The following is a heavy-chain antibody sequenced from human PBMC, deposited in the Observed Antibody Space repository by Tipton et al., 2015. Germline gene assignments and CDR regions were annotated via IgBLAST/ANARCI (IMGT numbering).Heavy chain of an antibody. D-gene: IGHD3-22*01. CDR1: GGSVSSGSYY. CDR2: MYSSGTT. Sequence: TLSLTCTVSGGSVSSGSYYWSWIRQPPGKGLQWIGYMYSSGTTKNNPSLEGRVTISVDTSKNQFYLDLTSVTAADTAIYYCARFDSYYYDSNDYWGQGTLVTVSS. CDR3: ARFDSYYYDSNDY. V-gene: IGHV4-61*01. J-gene: IGHJ4*02.